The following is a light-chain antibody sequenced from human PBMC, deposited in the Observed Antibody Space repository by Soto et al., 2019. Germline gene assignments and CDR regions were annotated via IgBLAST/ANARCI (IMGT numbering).Light chain of an antibody. CDR3: QQRNNWPAIS. J-gene: IGKJ5*01. CDR2: DAS. Sequence: EIVLTQSPGTLSLSPGERATLSCRASQSVPRSYLAWYQQKPGQAPRLLIYDASNRATGIPARFSGSGSGTDFTLNISSLEPEDFAVYYCQQRNNWPAISFGQGTRLEIK. CDR1: QSVPRSY. V-gene: IGKV3-11*01.